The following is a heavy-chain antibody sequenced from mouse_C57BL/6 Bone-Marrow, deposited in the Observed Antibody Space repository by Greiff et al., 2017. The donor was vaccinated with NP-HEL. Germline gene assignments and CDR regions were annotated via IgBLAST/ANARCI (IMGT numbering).Heavy chain of an antibody. V-gene: IGHV2-2*01. J-gene: IGHJ4*01. CDR2: IWRGGRT. CDR1: GFSLTSYG. Sequence: QVQLQQSGPGLVQPSQSLSITCTVSGFSLTSYGVHWVRQSPGKGPEWLGVIWRGGRTDYNASFIARLSISKDKSKSQVFFKMNSLQADDTAIYYCARKGVTGYAMDYWGQGPSVTVSS. D-gene: IGHD2-2*01. CDR3: ARKGVTGYAMDY.